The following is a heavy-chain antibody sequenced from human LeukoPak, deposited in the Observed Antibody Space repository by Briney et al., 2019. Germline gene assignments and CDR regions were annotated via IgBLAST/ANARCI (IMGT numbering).Heavy chain of an antibody. CDR1: GYSISSGYY. V-gene: IGHV4-38-2*02. J-gene: IGHJ4*02. D-gene: IGHD5-18*01. CDR2: IYHSGST. CDR3: ARHSHRSRGYSYGYGYYFDY. Sequence: SETLSLTCTVSGYSISSGYYWGWIRQPPGKGLEWIGSIYHSGSTYYNPSLKSRVTISVDTSKNQFSLKLSSVTAADTAVYYCARHSHRSRGYSYGYGYYFDYWGQGTLVTVSS.